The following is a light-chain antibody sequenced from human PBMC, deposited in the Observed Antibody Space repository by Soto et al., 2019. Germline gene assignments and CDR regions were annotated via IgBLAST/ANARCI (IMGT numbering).Light chain of an antibody. J-gene: IGKJ5*01. Sequence: EIVLTQSPATLSLSPGERATLSCRASQSVSSYLAWYQQKPGQAPRLLIYDASNRATGIQARFSGSGSGTDVTLTISSLESEDFAVYYCQQRSNWPLTFGHGTRLEIK. CDR1: QSVSSY. CDR3: QQRSNWPLT. V-gene: IGKV3-11*01. CDR2: DAS.